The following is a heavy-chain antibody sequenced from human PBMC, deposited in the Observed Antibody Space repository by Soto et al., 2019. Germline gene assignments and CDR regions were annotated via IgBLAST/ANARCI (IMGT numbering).Heavy chain of an antibody. V-gene: IGHV3-64D*06. D-gene: IGHD5-18*01. Sequence: PGGSLRLSCAASGFTFSSYAMHWVRQAPGKGLEYVSSISTNGGSTHYADSVNGRFTISSDDSKNTQYLQMSSLRADDTAVYYCERDRPGYSYGLDYWGQGTLVTVSS. CDR3: ERDRPGYSYGLDY. J-gene: IGHJ4*02. CDR2: ISTNGGST. CDR1: GFTFSSYA.